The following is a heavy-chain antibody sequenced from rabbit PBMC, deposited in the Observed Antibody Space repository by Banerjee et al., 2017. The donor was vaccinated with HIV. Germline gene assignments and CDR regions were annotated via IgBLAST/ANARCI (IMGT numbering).Heavy chain of an antibody. V-gene: IGHV1S40*01. CDR3: ARDLDDVIGWNFGW. J-gene: IGHJ6*01. D-gene: IGHD4-1*01. CDR2: IAGSGSGFT. CDR1: GFSFSSSDY. Sequence: QSLEESGGDLVKPGASLTLTCTASGFSFSSSDYMCWVRQAPGKGLEWISCIAGSGSGFTYSATWAKGRFTFSKTSSTTVTLQMTRLTAADTATYFCARDLDDVIGWNFGWWGPGTLVTVS.